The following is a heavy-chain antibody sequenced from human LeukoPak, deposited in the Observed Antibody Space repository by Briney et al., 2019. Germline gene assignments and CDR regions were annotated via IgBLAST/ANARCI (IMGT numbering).Heavy chain of an antibody. V-gene: IGHV3-66*02. J-gene: IGHJ4*02. D-gene: IGHD3-9*01. CDR1: GFTVSSNY. Sequence: PGGSLRLSCAASGFTVSSNYMSWVRQAPGKGLEWVSVIYSGGSAYYADSVKGRFTISRDNSKNTLYLQMHSLRAEDTAVYYCARWASKYDILTGYDHYFDYWGQGTLVTVSS. CDR3: ARWASKYDILTGYDHYFDY. CDR2: IYSGGSA.